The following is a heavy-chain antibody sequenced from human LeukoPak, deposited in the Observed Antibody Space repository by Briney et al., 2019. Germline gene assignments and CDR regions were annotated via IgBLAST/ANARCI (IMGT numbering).Heavy chain of an antibody. V-gene: IGHV4-59*08. J-gene: IGHJ4*02. D-gene: IGHD3-10*01. CDR1: GGSISSYY. CDR2: TYYGGST. Sequence: SETLSLTCTGSGGSISSYYWSWIRQLPGKGLEWIGYTYYGGSTNYNPSLKSRVTISVDTSKNQSSLKLSSVTATDTAVYYCARHAYYGSGSYRFDFEYWGQGILVTVSS. CDR3: ARHAYYGSGSYRFDFEY.